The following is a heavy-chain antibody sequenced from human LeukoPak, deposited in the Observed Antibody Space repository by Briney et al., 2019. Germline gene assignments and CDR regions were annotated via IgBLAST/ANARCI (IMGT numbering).Heavy chain of an antibody. CDR3: ARLLSYSSSWYDYYYYGMDV. D-gene: IGHD6-13*01. J-gene: IGHJ6*02. CDR1: GGSISDSSYY. CDR2: IYFSGTT. Sequence: PSETLSLTCTVSGGSISDSSYYWGWIRQPPGKGLEWIGTIYFSGTTYYAPSLRSRVTISVDTSKNQFSLKLSSVTAADTAVYYCARLLSYSSSWYDYYYYGMDVWGQGTTVTVSS. V-gene: IGHV4-39*01.